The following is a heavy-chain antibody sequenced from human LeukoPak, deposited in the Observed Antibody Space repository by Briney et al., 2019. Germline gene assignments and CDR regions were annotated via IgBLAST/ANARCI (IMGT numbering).Heavy chain of an antibody. Sequence: PSETLSLTCTVSGGDISSSSYYWGWIRQPPGKGLEWIGSIYYSGNTYYNPSLKSRVTISVDTSKNQFSLKLSSVTAADTAVHYCARAAAGYSKRFDPWGQGTLVTVSS. CDR2: IYYSGNT. CDR3: ARAAAGYSKRFDP. D-gene: IGHD6-13*01. V-gene: IGHV4-39*07. CDR1: GGDISSSSYY. J-gene: IGHJ5*02.